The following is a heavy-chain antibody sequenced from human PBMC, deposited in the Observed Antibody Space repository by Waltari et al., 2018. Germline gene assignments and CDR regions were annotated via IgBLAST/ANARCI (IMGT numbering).Heavy chain of an antibody. J-gene: IGHJ4*02. Sequence: QVQLVQSGAEVKKPGSSVKVSCKASGGTFRSYAISWVRTAPGQGLEWMGRIIPIFGTANYEQKFQGRVTITADKSTTTAYMELSSLRSEDTAVYYCARGTGTVDHYDSSGSGDYWGQGTLVTVSS. CDR2: IIPIFGTA. CDR1: GGTFRSYA. D-gene: IGHD3-22*01. CDR3: ARGTGTVDHYDSSGSGDY. V-gene: IGHV1-69*08.